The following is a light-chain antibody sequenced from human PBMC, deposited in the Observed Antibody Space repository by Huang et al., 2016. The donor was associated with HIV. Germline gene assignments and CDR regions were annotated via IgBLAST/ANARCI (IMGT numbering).Light chain of an antibody. V-gene: IGKV3-11*01. CDR2: DAS. CDR1: PSLSTY. CDR3: QHRSRWPPWT. J-gene: IGKJ1*01. Sequence: EIVLTQSPGTLSLSPGERATLSCRASPSLSTYLAWYQQKPGQAPRLLIYDASNRAAGIPARFSGSGSETDFTLTISSLEPEDFAVYYCQHRSRWPPWTFGQGTKVEIK.